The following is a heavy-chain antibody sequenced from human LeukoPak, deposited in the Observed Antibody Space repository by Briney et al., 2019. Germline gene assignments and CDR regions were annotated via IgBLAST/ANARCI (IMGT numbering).Heavy chain of an antibody. J-gene: IGHJ6*03. CDR3: VRVGYNYVINDRSRTGLGAYPTKYYYYMDV. CDR2: INPSGST. D-gene: IGHD5-18*01. CDR1: GGSFSDHY. Sequence: SETLSLTCAVYGGSFSDHYWGWIRQTPGKGLEWIGEINPSGSTNYSPSLKSRVTISVDTSKNQFSLKLSSVAAADTAVYFCVRVGYNYVINDRSRTGLGAYPTKYYYYMDVWDKGTTVTVSS. V-gene: IGHV4-34*01.